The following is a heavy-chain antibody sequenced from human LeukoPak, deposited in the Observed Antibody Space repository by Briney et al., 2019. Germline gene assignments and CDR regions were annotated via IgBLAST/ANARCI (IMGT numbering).Heavy chain of an antibody. CDR2: ISGSGGST. V-gene: IGHV3-23*01. CDR1: GFTFSSYA. D-gene: IGHD5-18*01. J-gene: IGHJ3*02. CDR3: AKGAAMVTAWGEAFDI. Sequence: GSLRLSCAASGFTFSSYAMSWVRQAPGKGLEWVSAISGSGGSTYYADSVKGRFTISRDNSKNTLYLQMNSLRAGDTAVYYCAKGAAMVTAWGEAFDIWGQGTMVTVSS.